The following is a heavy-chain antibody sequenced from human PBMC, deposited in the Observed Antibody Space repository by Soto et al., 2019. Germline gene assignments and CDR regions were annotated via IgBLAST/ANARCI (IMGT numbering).Heavy chain of an antibody. J-gene: IGHJ4*02. CDR2: IGPETGAT. D-gene: IGHD1-26*01. CDR1: GYTFTGHY. V-gene: IGHV1-2*02. Sequence: ASVKVSCKASGYTFTGHYIHWVRQAPEQGPEWMGEIGPETGATGYAQKFQGRVTMTRDMSITTVYMELNNLSPDDTAVYYCGRGRSGQIVVFYWGQGTPVTVSS. CDR3: GRGRSGQIVVFY.